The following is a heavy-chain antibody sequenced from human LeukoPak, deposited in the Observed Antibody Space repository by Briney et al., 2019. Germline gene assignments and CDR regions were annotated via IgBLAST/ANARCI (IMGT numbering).Heavy chain of an antibody. CDR3: ARSAMVQGVIWGFYYYMDV. J-gene: IGHJ6*03. D-gene: IGHD3-10*01. CDR1: GFTFSSYW. Sequence: GGSLRLSCAASGFTFSSYWMSWVRQAPGKGLEWVANIKQDGSEKYYVDSVKGRFTISRDNAKNSLYLQMNSLRAEDAAVYYCARSAMVQGVIWGFYYYMDVWSKGTTVTVSS. CDR2: IKQDGSEK. V-gene: IGHV3-7*01.